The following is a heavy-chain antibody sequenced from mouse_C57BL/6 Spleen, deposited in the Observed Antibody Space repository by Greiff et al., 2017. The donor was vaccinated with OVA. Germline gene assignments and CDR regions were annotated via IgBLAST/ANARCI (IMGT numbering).Heavy chain of an antibody. CDR1: GYTFTSYW. D-gene: IGHD2-5*01. V-gene: IGHV1-64*01. J-gene: IGHJ1*03. CDR2: IHPNSGST. CDR3: ARAPYYSNYVNWYFDV. Sequence: VQLQQSGAELVKPGASVKLSCKASGYTFTSYWMHWVKQRPGQGLEWIGMIHPNSGSTNYNEKFKSKATLTVDKSSSTAYMQLSSLTSEDSAVYYCARAPYYSNYVNWYFDVWGTGTTVTVSS.